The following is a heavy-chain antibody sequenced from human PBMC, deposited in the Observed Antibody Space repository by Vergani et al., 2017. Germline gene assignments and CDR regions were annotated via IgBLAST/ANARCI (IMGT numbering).Heavy chain of an antibody. V-gene: IGHV4-39*01. CDR2: IYYSGST. J-gene: IGHJ3*02. CDR3: ARDTFYYDNSGYYHDAFDI. D-gene: IGHD3-22*01. CDR1: GGSISSSSYY. Sequence: QLQLQESGPGLVKPSETLSLTCTVSGGSISSSSYYWGWIRQPPGKGLEWIGSIYYSGSTYYNPSLKSRVTISVDTSKNQFSLKLSSVTAADTAVYYCARDTFYYDNSGYYHDAFDIWGQGTMVTVSS.